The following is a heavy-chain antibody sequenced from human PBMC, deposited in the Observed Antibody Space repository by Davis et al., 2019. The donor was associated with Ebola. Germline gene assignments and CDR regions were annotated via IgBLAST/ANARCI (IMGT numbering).Heavy chain of an antibody. Sequence: PGGSLRLSCAASGFTVSSNYMSWVRQAPGKGLEWVGRIKRELEGARTDYAASVKGRYTITRDDSRTTLYLEMNSLRTEDTAVYYCTTGVRLGGAEEADCGQGTLVTISS. D-gene: IGHD1-26*01. CDR3: TTGVRLGGAEEAD. V-gene: IGHV3-15*01. CDR2: IKRELEGART. CDR1: GFTVSSNY. J-gene: IGHJ4*02.